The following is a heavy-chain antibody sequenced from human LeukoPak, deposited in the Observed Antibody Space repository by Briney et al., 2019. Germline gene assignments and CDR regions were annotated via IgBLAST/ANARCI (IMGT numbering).Heavy chain of an antibody. D-gene: IGHD5-18*01. J-gene: IGHJ4*02. Sequence: SETLSLTCTVSGGSISSDNYYWGWIRQPPGKGLEWIGSIYYSGSTYYNPSLKSRVTISVDTSKNQFSLKLSSVTAADTAVYYCARTYSYFYFASPFDYWGQGILVTVSS. CDR1: GGSISSDNYY. CDR3: ARTYSYFYFASPFDY. V-gene: IGHV4-39*01. CDR2: IYYSGST.